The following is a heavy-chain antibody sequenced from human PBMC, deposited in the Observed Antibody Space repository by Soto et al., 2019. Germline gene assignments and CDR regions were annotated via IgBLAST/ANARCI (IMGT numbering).Heavy chain of an antibody. CDR2: ISYEGSNT. Sequence: GSLRLSCVASGFTFDTYGIHWVRQAPGKGLQWVALISYEGSNTYYADSVRGRFTISRDNSKNTLYLQMNTLRPEDTGLYYCARVTPGNNLYYFSGLDFWGQGTSVTVSS. CDR3: ARVTPGNNLYYFSGLDF. D-gene: IGHD1-1*01. CDR1: GFTFDTYG. V-gene: IGHV3-30-3*01. J-gene: IGHJ6*02.